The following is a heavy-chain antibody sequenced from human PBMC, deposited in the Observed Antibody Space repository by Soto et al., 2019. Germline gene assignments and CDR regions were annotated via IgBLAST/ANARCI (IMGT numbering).Heavy chain of an antibody. CDR3: ARAPGSSSRPLVFDY. V-gene: IGHV1-18*04. CDR1: GDTFTSNG. Sequence: ASVKVSCKASGDTFTSNGISWVRQAPGQGLEWLAWISIYNSNTQYAQKVQGRVTMTTDTSTNTAYMELRSLRSDDTAVYYCARAPGSSSRPLVFDYWGQGTLVTVSS. D-gene: IGHD6-6*01. J-gene: IGHJ4*02. CDR2: ISIYNSNT.